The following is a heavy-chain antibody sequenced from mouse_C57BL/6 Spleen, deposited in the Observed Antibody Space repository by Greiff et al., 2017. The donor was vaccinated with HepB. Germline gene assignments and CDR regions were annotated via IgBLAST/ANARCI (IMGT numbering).Heavy chain of an antibody. CDR3: AMGLYYGSSYWYFDV. Sequence: VQLQQSGAELVKPGASVKMSCKASGYTFTTYPIEWMKQNHGKSLEWIGNFHPYNDDTKYNEKFKGKATLTVEKSSSTVYLELSRLTSDDSAVYYCAMGLYYGSSYWYFDVWGTGTTVTVSS. J-gene: IGHJ1*03. D-gene: IGHD1-1*01. CDR1: GYTFTTYP. V-gene: IGHV1-47*01. CDR2: FHPYNDDT.